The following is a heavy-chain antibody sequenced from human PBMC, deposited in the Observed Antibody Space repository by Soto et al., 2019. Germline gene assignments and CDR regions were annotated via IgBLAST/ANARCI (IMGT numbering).Heavy chain of an antibody. CDR2: ISAYNGNT. J-gene: IGHJ4*02. CDR1: GYTFISYG. Sequence: ASVKVSCKASGYTFISYGISWVRQAPGQGLEWMGWISAYNGNTNYAQKLQGRVTMTTDTSTSTAYMELRSLRSDDTAVYYCVRVVAIPGYPDNWGQGTLVTVS. D-gene: IGHD5-12*01. CDR3: VRVVAIPGYPDN. V-gene: IGHV1-18*01.